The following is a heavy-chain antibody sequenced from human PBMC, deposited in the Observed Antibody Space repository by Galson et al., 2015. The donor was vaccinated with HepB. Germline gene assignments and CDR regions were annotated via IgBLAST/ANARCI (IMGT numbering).Heavy chain of an antibody. V-gene: IGHV3-49*03. CDR2: IRSKAYGGTT. CDR1: GYTFGDYA. CDR3: TRDPGYSYGTPIYFDC. Sequence: SLRLSCAGSGYTFGDYAMSWFRQAPGKGLEWVGFIRSKAYGGTTEYAASVKGRFTISRDDSKSIAYLQMNSLKTEDTAVYYCTRDPGYSYGTPIYFDCWGQGTLVTVSS. D-gene: IGHD5-18*01. J-gene: IGHJ4*02.